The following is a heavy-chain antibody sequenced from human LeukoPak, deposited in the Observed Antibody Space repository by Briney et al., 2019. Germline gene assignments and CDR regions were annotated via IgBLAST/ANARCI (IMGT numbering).Heavy chain of an antibody. Sequence: ASVKVSCKASGYTFSDYYIHWVRQAPGQGLEWMGWINPNSGGTNYAQNFQGRVTMTRDTSIITAYMELSSLRSDDTAVYFCARDRVVVPAAVAPYNWFDPWGQGTLVTVSS. CDR2: INPNSGGT. J-gene: IGHJ5*02. D-gene: IGHD2-2*01. CDR1: GYTFSDYY. V-gene: IGHV1-2*02. CDR3: ARDRVVVPAAVAPYNWFDP.